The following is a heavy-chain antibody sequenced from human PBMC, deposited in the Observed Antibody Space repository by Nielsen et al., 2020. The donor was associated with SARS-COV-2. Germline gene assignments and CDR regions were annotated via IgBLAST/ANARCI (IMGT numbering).Heavy chain of an antibody. J-gene: IGHJ4*02. Sequence: GESLKISCSVSGFTFRSYVMNWVRQAPGKGLEDVSSISSDGARMYYSDSVKGRFTISRDNSKNTLYLQMNSLRAEDTAVYYCATDYYDSSGYYGHYWGQGTLVTVSS. V-gene: IGHV3-64*04. D-gene: IGHD3-22*01. CDR3: ATDYYDSSGYYGHY. CDR2: ISSDGARM. CDR1: GFTFRSYV.